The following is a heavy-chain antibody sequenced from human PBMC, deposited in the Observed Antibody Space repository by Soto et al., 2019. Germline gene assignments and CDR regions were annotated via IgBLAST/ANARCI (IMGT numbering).Heavy chain of an antibody. CDR3: ARVTGSSSGLHYYGMDV. J-gene: IGHJ6*02. Sequence: SVKVSCKASGYTFTSYGISWVRQAPGQGLEWMGWISAYNGNTNYAQKLQGRVTMTTDTSTSTAYMELRSLRSDDTAVYYCARVTGSSSGLHYYGMDVWGQGTTVTVSS. CDR2: ISAYNGNT. V-gene: IGHV1-18*01. D-gene: IGHD6-6*01. CDR1: GYTFTSYG.